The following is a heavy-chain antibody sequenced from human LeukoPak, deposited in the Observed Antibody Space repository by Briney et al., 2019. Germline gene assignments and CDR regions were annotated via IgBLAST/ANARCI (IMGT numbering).Heavy chain of an antibody. CDR1: GFAVSSNY. V-gene: IGHV3-66*02. J-gene: IGHJ4*02. Sequence: GGSLRLSCAASGFAVSSNYMGWVRQAPGKGLEWVSLIYSGGTTSYADSVKGRFTISRDSSKNTVSLQMNSLGAEDTAVYYCARVLLYGSGGAFDYWGQGTLVTVSS. D-gene: IGHD3-10*01. CDR2: IYSGGTT. CDR3: ARVLLYGSGGAFDY.